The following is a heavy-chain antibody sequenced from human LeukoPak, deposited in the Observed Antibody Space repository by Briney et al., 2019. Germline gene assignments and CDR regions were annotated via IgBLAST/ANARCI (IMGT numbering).Heavy chain of an antibody. J-gene: IGHJ4*02. V-gene: IGHV3-11*01. CDR3: ARDQLRYSGSYSLAY. CDR2: ISSSGSTI. D-gene: IGHD1-26*01. CDR1: GFTFSDYY. Sequence: GGSLRLSCAASGFTFSDYYMSWIRQARGKGLEWVSYISSSGSTIYYADSVKGRFTISRDNAKNSLYLQMNSLRAEDTAVYYCARDQLRYSGSYSLAYWGQGTLVTVSS.